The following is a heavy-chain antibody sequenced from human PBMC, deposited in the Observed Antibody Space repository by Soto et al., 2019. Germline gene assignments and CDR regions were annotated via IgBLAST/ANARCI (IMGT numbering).Heavy chain of an antibody. J-gene: IGHJ6*02. CDR3: AKSIGYCSGGSCYYYYGMDV. V-gene: IGHV3-23*01. CDR1: GFTFSNYA. D-gene: IGHD2-15*01. Sequence: GSLRLSCAASGFTFSNYAMSWVRQAPGKALEWVSATINGGVSAYYADSVRGRFTISRDNSKNTLYLQMNSLRAEDTAVYYCAKSIGYCSGGSCYYYYGMDVWGQGTTVTVSS. CDR2: TINGGVSA.